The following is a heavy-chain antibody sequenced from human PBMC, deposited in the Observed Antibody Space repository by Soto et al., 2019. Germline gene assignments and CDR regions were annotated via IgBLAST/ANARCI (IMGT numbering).Heavy chain of an antibody. CDR2: ISAYNGNT. CDR3: ARSGSVPRTKVWSDP. J-gene: IGHJ5*02. Sequence: ASVKVSCKASGYTFTSYGISWVRQAPGQGLEWMGWISAYNGNTNYAQKLQGRVTMTTDTSTSTAYMELRSLRSDDTAVYYCARSGSVPRTKVWSDPWGQGTLVTVSS. CDR1: GYTFTSYG. D-gene: IGHD1-7*01. V-gene: IGHV1-18*01.